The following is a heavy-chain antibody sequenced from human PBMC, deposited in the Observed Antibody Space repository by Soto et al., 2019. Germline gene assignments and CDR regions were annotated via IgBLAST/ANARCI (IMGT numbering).Heavy chain of an antibody. CDR2: IIPIFGTA. CDR3: ARDRDYGDYKGDAFDI. V-gene: IGHV1-69*13. Sequence: SVKVSCKASGGTFSSYAISWVRQAPGQGLEWMGGIIPIFGTANYAQKFQGRVTITADESTSTAYMELSSLRSEDTAVYYCARDRDYGDYKGDAFDIWGQGTMVTVSS. J-gene: IGHJ3*02. D-gene: IGHD4-17*01. CDR1: GGTFSSYA.